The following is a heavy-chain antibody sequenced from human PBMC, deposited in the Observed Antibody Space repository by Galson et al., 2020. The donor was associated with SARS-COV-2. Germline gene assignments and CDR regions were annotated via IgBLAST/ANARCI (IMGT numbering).Heavy chain of an antibody. CDR3: AKDWGQRHRETYYGMDV. J-gene: IGHJ6*02. CDR2: ISYDGSNE. Sequence: GESLKISCAASGFTFSLSGMHWVRQAPGQGLEWVTVISYDGSNEKYADSVKGRFSISRDNSKNTLYLQMNSLRPEDTAVYYCAKDWGQRHRETYYGMDVWGQGTSVTVSS. D-gene: IGHD3-16*01. CDR1: GFTFSLSG. V-gene: IGHV3-30*18.